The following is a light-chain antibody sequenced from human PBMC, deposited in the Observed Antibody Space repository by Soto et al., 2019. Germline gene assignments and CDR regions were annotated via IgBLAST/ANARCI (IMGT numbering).Light chain of an antibody. CDR2: DAS. CDR3: QQYGSSPPLT. J-gene: IGKJ5*01. Sequence: EIVLTQSPATLSSSPGERATLSCGASQSVSSSYLAWYQQKPGLAPRLLIYDASSRATGIPDRFSGSGSGTDFTLTISRLEPEDFAVYYCQQYGSSPPLTFGQGTRLEIK. V-gene: IGKV3D-20*01. CDR1: QSVSSSY.